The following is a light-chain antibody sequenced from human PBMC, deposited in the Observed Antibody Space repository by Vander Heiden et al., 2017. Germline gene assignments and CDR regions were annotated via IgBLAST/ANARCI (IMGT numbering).Light chain of an antibody. CDR1: QSITSY. J-gene: IGKJ3*01. V-gene: IGKV1-39*01. CDR2: AAS. CDR3: QQGDSNPFT. Sequence: DIQMTQSPSSLSASVGDRVTIPCRASQSITSYLNWYQHKPGKAPKLLIYAASTLQSGVPSRFSGSGSGTDFTLTISSLQSEDFATYFCQQGDSNPFTFGPGTKVEIK.